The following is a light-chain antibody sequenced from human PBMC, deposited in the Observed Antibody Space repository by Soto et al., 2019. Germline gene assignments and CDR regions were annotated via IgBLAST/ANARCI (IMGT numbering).Light chain of an antibody. V-gene: IGLV2-14*01. Sequence: QSALTQPASVSGSPGQSITISCTGTSSDIGGYNYVSWYQQHPGKAPKLMISEVTNRPSGVSNRFSGSKSGNTASLTISGLQTEDEADYYCCSYAGTNNWVFGGGTKLTVL. CDR3: CSYAGTNNWV. J-gene: IGLJ3*02. CDR2: EVT. CDR1: SSDIGGYNY.